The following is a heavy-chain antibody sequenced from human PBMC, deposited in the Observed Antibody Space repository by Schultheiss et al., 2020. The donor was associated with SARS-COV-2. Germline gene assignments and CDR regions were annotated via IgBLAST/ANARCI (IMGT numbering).Heavy chain of an antibody. Sequence: ASVKVSCKASGYTFTSYGISWVRQAPGQGLEWMGWISAYNGNTNYAQKLQGRVTMTTDTSTSTAYMELSSLRSEDTAVYYCATEFSLEAFDYWGQGTLVTVSS. J-gene: IGHJ4*02. CDR2: ISAYNGNT. CDR3: ATEFSLEAFDY. CDR1: GYTFTSYG. V-gene: IGHV1-18*01.